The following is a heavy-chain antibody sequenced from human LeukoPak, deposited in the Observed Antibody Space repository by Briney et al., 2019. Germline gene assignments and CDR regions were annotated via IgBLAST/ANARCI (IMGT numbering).Heavy chain of an antibody. Sequence: GESLKISCKGSGCSFISYWISWVRQMPGKGLEWMGRIDPSDSYTNYSPSFQGHVTISADKSISTAYLQWSSLKASDTAMYYCARHGPTVTTEFDYWGQGTLVTVSS. CDR2: IDPSDSYT. CDR1: GCSFISYW. J-gene: IGHJ4*02. V-gene: IGHV5-10-1*01. D-gene: IGHD4-17*01. CDR3: ARHGPTVTTEFDY.